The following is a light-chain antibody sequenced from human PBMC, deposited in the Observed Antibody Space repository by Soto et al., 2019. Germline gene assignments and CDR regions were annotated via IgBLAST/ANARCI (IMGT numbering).Light chain of an antibody. Sequence: EVLLTQSPGTLSLSPGERATLSCRASQSVSSNYLAWYQQKSGQAPRLLIYGASNRATGIPDRFSGSGSGTYFTLTIRRLEPEDFAVYYCRQYDTSPRTFGQGTKVEFK. V-gene: IGKV3-20*01. CDR1: QSVSSNY. J-gene: IGKJ1*01. CDR2: GAS. CDR3: RQYDTSPRT.